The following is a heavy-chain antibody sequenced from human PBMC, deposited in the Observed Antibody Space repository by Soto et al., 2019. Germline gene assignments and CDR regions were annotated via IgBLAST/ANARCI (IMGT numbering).Heavy chain of an antibody. CDR1: GFTFSGSA. Sequence: LRLSCAASGFTFSGSALHWVRQASGKGLEWVGRIRSKANSYATAYAASVKGRFTISRDGSKNTAYLQMNSLKTEDTAVYYCTPSGWPYYFDYWGQGTLVTVSS. D-gene: IGHD6-19*01. CDR3: TPSGWPYYFDY. V-gene: IGHV3-73*01. CDR2: IRSKANSYAT. J-gene: IGHJ4*02.